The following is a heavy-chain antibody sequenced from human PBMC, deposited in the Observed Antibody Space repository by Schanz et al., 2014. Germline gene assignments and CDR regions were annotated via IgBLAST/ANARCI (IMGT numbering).Heavy chain of an antibody. J-gene: IGHJ3*01. V-gene: IGHV3-30*04. CDR2: ISYDGTNK. CDR3: AREGIAYFNWVVFHGGDAFDL. Sequence: QVQLVESGGGVVQPGRSVRLSCAASGFTFRSYSLHWVPQAPGKGLQWVAIISYDGTNKYYADSVKGRFTISRDNSKNTMYLQMNSLRPEDTAVYYCAREGIAYFNWVVFHGGDAFDLWGQGTMVTVSS. D-gene: IGHD3-9*01. CDR1: GFTFRSYS.